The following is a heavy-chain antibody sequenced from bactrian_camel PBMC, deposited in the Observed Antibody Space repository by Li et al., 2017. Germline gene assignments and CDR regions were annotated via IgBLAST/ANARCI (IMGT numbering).Heavy chain of an antibody. V-gene: IGHV3-2*01. J-gene: IGHJ4*01. CDR1: GFDFSSYY. D-gene: IGHD3*01. Sequence: HVQLVESGGGLVQPGGSLRLSCAASGFDFSSYYMTWVRQAPGKGLEWVSSIYRDDSKTYYVDSVKGRFTISRDNAKNTVYLQMDSLQPEDTAVYYCATEVPAYCRGAYCLRGQGTQVTVS. CDR2: IYRDDSKT. CDR3: ATEVPAYCRGAYCL.